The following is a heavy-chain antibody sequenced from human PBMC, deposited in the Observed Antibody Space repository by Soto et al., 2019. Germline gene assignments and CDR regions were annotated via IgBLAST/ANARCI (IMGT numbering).Heavy chain of an antibody. V-gene: IGHV1-69*13. D-gene: IGHD4-4*01. Sequence: SVKVSCKASGGTFSSYAISWVRQAPGQGLEWMGGIIPIFGTANYAQKFQGRVTITADESTSTAYMELSSLRSEDTAVYYCARDPRVTPPIYGFAYWGQGTLVTVSS. CDR3: ARDPRVTPPIYGFAY. CDR1: GGTFSSYA. CDR2: IIPIFGTA. J-gene: IGHJ4*02.